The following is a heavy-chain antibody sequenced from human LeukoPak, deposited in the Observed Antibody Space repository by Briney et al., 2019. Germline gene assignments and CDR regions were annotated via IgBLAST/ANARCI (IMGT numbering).Heavy chain of an antibody. V-gene: IGHV3-23*01. D-gene: IGHD5-18*01. CDR2: ISGSGGST. CDR1: GFTFSSYA. Sequence: GGSLRLSCAASGFTFSSYAMSWVRQAPGRGLEWVSAISGSGGSTYYADSVKGRFTISRDNSKNTLYLQMNSLRAEDTAVYYCAKDIYTGSIQLWLEDWGQGTLVTVSS. J-gene: IGHJ4*02. CDR3: AKDIYTGSIQLWLED.